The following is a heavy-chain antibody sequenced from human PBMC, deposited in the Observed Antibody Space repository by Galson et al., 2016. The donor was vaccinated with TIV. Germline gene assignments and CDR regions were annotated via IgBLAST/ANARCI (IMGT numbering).Heavy chain of an antibody. D-gene: IGHD2-15*01. J-gene: IGHJ6*02. V-gene: IGHV3-48*01. CDR2: ISGTSDTI. Sequence: SLRLSCAASGFPFSTYSMNWVRQAPGKGLEWVSYISGTSDTIYYADSVKGRFTISRDNAKGSLYLQMNSLRAEDTAMYYCARVDPLLDCSGGTCQYYYYGMDIWGQGTTVTVS. CDR3: ARVDPLLDCSGGTCQYYYYGMDI. CDR1: GFPFSTYS.